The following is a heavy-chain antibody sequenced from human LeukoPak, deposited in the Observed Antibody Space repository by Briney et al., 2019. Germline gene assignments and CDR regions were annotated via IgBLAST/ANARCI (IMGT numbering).Heavy chain of an antibody. Sequence: SETLSLTCTVSGGSISSSSYYWGWIRQPPGKGLEWIGRIYYSGSTYYNPSLKSRVTISVDTSKNQFSLKLSSVTAADTAVYYCARHGYSGYGTCDYWGQGTLVTVFS. CDR3: ARHGYSGYGTCDY. CDR1: GGSISSSSYY. D-gene: IGHD5-12*01. CDR2: IYYSGST. J-gene: IGHJ4*02. V-gene: IGHV4-39*01.